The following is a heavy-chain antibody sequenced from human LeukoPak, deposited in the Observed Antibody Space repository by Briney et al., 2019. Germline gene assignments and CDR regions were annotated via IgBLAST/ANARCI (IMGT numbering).Heavy chain of an antibody. CDR2: TIPIFGTA. CDR1: GGTFSSYA. V-gene: IGHV1-69*01. J-gene: IGHJ4*02. D-gene: IGHD5-24*01. CDR3: ARVSGYNYRGYFDY. Sequence: SVNVSCKASGGTFSSYAISWVRQAPGQGLEWMGGTIPIFGTANYAQKFQGRVTITADESTSTAYMELSSLRSEDTAVYYCARVSGYNYRGYFDYWGQGTLVTVSS.